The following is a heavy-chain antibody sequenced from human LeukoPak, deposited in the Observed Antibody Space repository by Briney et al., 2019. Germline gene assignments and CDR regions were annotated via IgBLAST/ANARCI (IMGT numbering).Heavy chain of an antibody. J-gene: IGHJ4*02. CDR3: ARAPYDILTGYSPYYFDY. Sequence: GGPLRLSCAASGFTLSSYNMNWVRQAPGKGLEWVSSISSTSTYIYYADSVKGRFTISRDNAENSLFLQMNSLRAEDTAVYYCARAPYDILTGYSPYYFDYWGQGTLVTVSS. CDR1: GFTLSSYN. D-gene: IGHD3-9*01. V-gene: IGHV3-21*06. CDR2: ISSTSTYI.